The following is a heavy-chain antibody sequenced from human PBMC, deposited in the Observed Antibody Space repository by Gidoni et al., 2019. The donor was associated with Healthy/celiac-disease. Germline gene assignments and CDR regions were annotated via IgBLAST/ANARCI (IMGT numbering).Heavy chain of an antibody. CDR3: ARDNGDYDHWYYYYGMDV. V-gene: IGHV3-7*01. Sequence: WVRQAPGKGLEWVANIKQDGSEKYYVDSVKGRFTISRDNAKNSLYLQMNSLRAEDTAVYYCARDNGDYDHWYYYYGMDVWGQGTTVTVSS. D-gene: IGHD4-17*01. J-gene: IGHJ6*02. CDR2: IKQDGSEK.